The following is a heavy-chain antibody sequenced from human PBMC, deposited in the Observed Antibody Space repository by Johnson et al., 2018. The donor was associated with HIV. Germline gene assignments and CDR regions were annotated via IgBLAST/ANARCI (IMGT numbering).Heavy chain of an antibody. D-gene: IGHD2-8*01. CDR2: IRYDGSNK. CDR1: GFTFSSYG. CDR3: AKGTNGQSWAFDI. Sequence: QVQLVESGGGVVQPGGSLRLSCAASGFTFSSYGMHWVRQAPGKGLEWVAFIRYDGSNKYNADSVKGRFTISRDNSKNTLYLQMNGLRAEDTAVYYCAKGTNGQSWAFDIWGQGTMVTVSS. J-gene: IGHJ3*02. V-gene: IGHV3-30*02.